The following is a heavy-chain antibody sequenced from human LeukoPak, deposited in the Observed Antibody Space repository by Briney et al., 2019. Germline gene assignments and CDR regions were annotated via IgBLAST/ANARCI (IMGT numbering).Heavy chain of an antibody. CDR1: GGTFSSYA. CDR3: ARAHIVVVPAANYYYYGMDV. J-gene: IGHJ6*02. V-gene: IGHV1-69*04. D-gene: IGHD2-2*01. Sequence: SVKVSCKASGGTFSSYAISSVRQAPGQGLEWMGRIIPTLGIANYAQKFQGRVTITADKSTSTAYVELSSLRSEDTAVYYCARAHIVVVPAANYYYYGMDVWGQGTTVTVSS. CDR2: IIPTLGIA.